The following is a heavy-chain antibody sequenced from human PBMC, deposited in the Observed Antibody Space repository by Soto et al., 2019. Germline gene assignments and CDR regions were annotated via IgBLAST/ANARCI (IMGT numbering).Heavy chain of an antibody. D-gene: IGHD3-16*01. CDR3: ARQGDNWFDP. Sequence: SETLSVTCSVSGGSVSNKTYYWSWIRQPPGKRLEWIGYVYYSGTTNYNPSLKSRVTISVDLSKNQFSLRLSSVNTADTALYYSARQGDNWFDPWGQGTLVTVSS. CDR1: GGSVSNKTYY. J-gene: IGHJ5*02. CDR2: VYYSGTT. V-gene: IGHV4-61*01.